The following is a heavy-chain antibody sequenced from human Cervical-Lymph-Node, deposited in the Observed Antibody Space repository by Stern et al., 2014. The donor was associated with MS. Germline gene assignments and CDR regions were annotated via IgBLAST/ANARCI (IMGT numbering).Heavy chain of an antibody. CDR1: GFSLDNHGLG. CDR2: IFWDGDK. V-gene: IGHV2-5*02. CDR3: AQYYGSGLPNSLPYNWFDP. Sequence: QVTLRESGPALVKPTQTLTLTCTVSGFSLDNHGLGVGWLRQPPGKGLEWLALIFWDGDKRISPSLVSRLAITRDTAKDQVVLTMTNMDPADTATYYCAQYYGSGLPNSLPYNWFDPWGQGTLVIVSS. D-gene: IGHD3-10*01. J-gene: IGHJ5*02.